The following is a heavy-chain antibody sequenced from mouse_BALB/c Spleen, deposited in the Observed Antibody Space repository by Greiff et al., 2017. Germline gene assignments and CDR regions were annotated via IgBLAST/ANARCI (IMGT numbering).Heavy chain of an antibody. D-gene: IGHD2-14*01. V-gene: IGHV5-6*01. J-gene: IGHJ2*01. CDR3: ATIGTTAYYFDY. CDR1: GFTFSSYG. CDR2: ISSGGSYT. Sequence: EVQGVESGGDLVKPGGSLKLSCAASGFTFSSYGMSWVRQTPDKRLEWVATISSGGSYTYYPDSVKGRFTISRDNAKNTLYLQMSSLKSEDTAMYYCATIGTTAYYFDYWGQGTTLTVSS.